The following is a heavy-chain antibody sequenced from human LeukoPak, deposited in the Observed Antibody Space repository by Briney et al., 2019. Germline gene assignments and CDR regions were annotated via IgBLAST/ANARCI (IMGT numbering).Heavy chain of an antibody. D-gene: IGHD2-2*02. J-gene: IGHJ6*02. V-gene: IGHV1-69*04. CDR1: GGIFSRNA. CDR3: ARVQAVGVPVAIDAYYSYGMDV. Sequence: ASVKVSCKASGGIFSRNAISWVRQAPGQGLEWMGRFIPILGIETYAQRFQGRVTITADRSTSTAYMELSSLTSEDTAVYYCARVQAVGVPVAIDAYYSYGMDVWGQGTAVTVSS. CDR2: FIPILGIE.